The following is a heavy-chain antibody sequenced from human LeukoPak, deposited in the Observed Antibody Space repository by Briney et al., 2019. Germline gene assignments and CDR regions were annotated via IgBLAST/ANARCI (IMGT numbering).Heavy chain of an antibody. Sequence: PGGSLGLSCEASGFTLSRYAMNWVRQVPGKGLGWVSSINNYGGSRNYADSVKGRFTISRDNSKNTLYLQMNSLRAEDTAVYYCARDSSSWSEGGGYFDYWGQGTLVTVSS. CDR1: GFTLSRYA. V-gene: IGHV3-23*01. D-gene: IGHD6-13*01. CDR2: INNYGGSR. J-gene: IGHJ4*02. CDR3: ARDSSSWSEGGGYFDY.